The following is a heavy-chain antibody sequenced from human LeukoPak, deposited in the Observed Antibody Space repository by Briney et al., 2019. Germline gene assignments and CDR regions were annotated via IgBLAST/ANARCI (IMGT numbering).Heavy chain of an antibody. Sequence: GGSLRLSCAASGFTFSHYDIHWVRQAPGKGLEWVALIRYDGTFKSYADSVRGRFHVSRDNSINALYLQMNNLRTEDTAVYYCAKRYYDFLSGFLEAFDIWGQGTMVTVSS. D-gene: IGHD3-3*01. CDR1: GFTFSHYD. J-gene: IGHJ3*02. CDR3: AKRYYDFLSGFLEAFDI. V-gene: IGHV3-30*02. CDR2: IRYDGTFK.